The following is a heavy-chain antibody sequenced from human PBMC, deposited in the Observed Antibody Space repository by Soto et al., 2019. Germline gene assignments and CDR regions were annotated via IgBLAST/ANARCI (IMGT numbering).Heavy chain of an antibody. J-gene: IGHJ6*02. CDR1: GYTFISYV. CDR3: AREGYYSGSGSYSPPSYYGMDV. Sequence: QVQLVQSGAEVKKPGSSVQVSCKASGYTFISYVISWVRQAPGQGLEWMGWISAYNDYTNYAQKLQGRVTMTTDTSPRIAYLELSSLRSDDTDVYYCAREGYYSGSGSYSPPSYYGMDVWCQGTTVTVSS. V-gene: IGHV1-18*01. D-gene: IGHD3-10*01. CDR2: ISAYNDYT.